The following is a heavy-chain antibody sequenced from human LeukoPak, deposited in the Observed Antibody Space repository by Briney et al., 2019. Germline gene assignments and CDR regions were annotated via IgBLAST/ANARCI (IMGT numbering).Heavy chain of an antibody. D-gene: IGHD1-26*01. Sequence: QSSETLSLTCAVSGGSFSGYYWTWIRQPPGKGLEWVSAISGSGGSTYYADSVKGRFTISRDNSKNTLYLQMNSLRAEDTAVYYCAKSLSGVDYWGQGTLVTVSS. J-gene: IGHJ4*02. CDR3: AKSLSGVDY. V-gene: IGHV3-23*01. CDR1: GGSFSGYY. CDR2: ISGSGGST.